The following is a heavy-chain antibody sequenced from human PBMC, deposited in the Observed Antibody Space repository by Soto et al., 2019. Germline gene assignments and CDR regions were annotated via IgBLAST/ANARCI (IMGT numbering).Heavy chain of an antibody. Sequence: KASGGTFSSYAISWVRQAPGQGLEWMGGIIPILGTANYAQKFQGRVTITADESTSTAYMELSSLRSEDTAVYYCARPRGVVVVITDYYYGMDVWGQGTTVTV. CDR3: ARPRGVVVVITDYYYGMDV. J-gene: IGHJ6*02. V-gene: IGHV1-69*01. CDR1: GGTFSSYA. D-gene: IGHD3-22*01. CDR2: IIPILGTA.